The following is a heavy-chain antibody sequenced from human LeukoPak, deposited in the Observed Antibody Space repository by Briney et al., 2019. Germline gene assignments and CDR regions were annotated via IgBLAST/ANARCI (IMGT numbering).Heavy chain of an antibody. J-gene: IGHJ4*02. Sequence: GGSLRLSCVVSGVILSSHGMHWVRQAPGKGLEWLTFTWSDGRSEYYVDSVKGRFTVSRDNSKNTVYLQINSLRVEDTAVYYCARDRGNDYFDSWGQGTLVTVSS. CDR2: TWSDGRSE. CDR3: ARDRGNDYFDS. V-gene: IGHV3-33*01. CDR1: GVILSSHG.